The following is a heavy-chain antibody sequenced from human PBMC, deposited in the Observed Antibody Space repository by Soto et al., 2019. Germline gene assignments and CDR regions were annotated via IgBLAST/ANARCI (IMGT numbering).Heavy chain of an antibody. CDR1: GYTFTSYG. CDR3: ERGGHEQWLVLYGFDY. V-gene: IGHV1-18*04. Sequence: QVQLVQSGAEVKKPGASVKVSCKASGYTFTSYGISWVRQAPGQGLEWMGWISAYNGNTNDAQKLQGRVTITTDTYTSTAYMELRSLRSDDTAVYYCERGGHEQWLVLYGFDYWGQGTLVTVSS. J-gene: IGHJ4*02. CDR2: ISAYNGNT. D-gene: IGHD6-19*01.